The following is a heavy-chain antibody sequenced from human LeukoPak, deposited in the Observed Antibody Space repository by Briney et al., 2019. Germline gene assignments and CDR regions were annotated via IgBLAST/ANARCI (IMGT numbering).Heavy chain of an antibody. CDR1: GFTFSSYA. CDR2: ISSNGGST. D-gene: IGHD3-10*01. J-gene: IGHJ4*02. CDR3: ARHASYYGSGSYYDY. Sequence: GGCLRLSCAASGFTFSSYAMHWVRQAPGKGLEYVSAISSNGGSTYYANSVKGRFTISRDNSKNTLYLQMGSLRAEDMAVYYCARHASYYGSGSYYDYWGQGTLVTVSS. V-gene: IGHV3-64*01.